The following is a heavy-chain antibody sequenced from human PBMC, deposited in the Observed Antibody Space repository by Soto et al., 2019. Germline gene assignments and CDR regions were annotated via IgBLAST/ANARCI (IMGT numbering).Heavy chain of an antibody. V-gene: IGHV3-30*03. CDR1: GFTFSSYG. D-gene: IGHD6-13*01. J-gene: IGHJ5*02. CDR3: ARDAGIAAAKGALYTRFAP. Sequence: QVQLVESGGGVVQPGRSLRLSCAASGFTFSSYGMHWVRQAPGKGLEWVAVISYDESNKYYADSVKGRFTISRDSSKNTLYLQMNGLRAEDTAMYYCARDAGIAAAKGALYTRFAPWGQGTLVTVSS. CDR2: ISYDESNK.